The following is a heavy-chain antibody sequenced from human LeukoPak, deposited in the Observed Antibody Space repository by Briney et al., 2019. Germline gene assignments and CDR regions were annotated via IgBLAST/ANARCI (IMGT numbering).Heavy chain of an antibody. Sequence: GGSLRLSCAASGFTFSSYSMNWVRQAPGKGLEWVSYISSSSSTIYYADSVKGRFTISRDNAKNSLYLQMNSLRAEDTAVYYCARDRCGSYEDYWGQGTLVTVSS. CDR3: ARDRCGSYEDY. J-gene: IGHJ4*02. V-gene: IGHV3-48*01. CDR1: GFTFSSYS. CDR2: ISSSSSTI. D-gene: IGHD1-26*01.